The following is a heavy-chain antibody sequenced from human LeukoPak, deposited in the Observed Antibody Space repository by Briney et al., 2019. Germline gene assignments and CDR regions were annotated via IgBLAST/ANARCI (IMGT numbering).Heavy chain of an antibody. Sequence: ASVKVSCKASGYTFTGYYMHWVRQAPGQGLEWMGWINPNSGGTNYAQKFQGWVTMTRDTSISTAYMELSRLRSDDTAVYYCARGKGGYCRGGNCYPNLFDPWGQGTLVTVSS. CDR2: INPNSGGT. D-gene: IGHD2-15*01. J-gene: IGHJ5*02. V-gene: IGHV1-2*04. CDR3: ARGKGGYCRGGNCYPNLFDP. CDR1: GYTFTGYY.